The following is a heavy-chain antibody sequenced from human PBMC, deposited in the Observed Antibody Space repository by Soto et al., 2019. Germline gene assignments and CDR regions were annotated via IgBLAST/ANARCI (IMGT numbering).Heavy chain of an antibody. V-gene: IGHV4-59*08. D-gene: IGHD6-13*01. CDR3: ARQFTSSSWYFPGRYYFDY. CDR1: GGSISSYY. CDR2: IYYSGST. J-gene: IGHJ4*02. Sequence: NPAETLSLTCTVSGGSISSYYWSWIRQPPGKGLEWIGYIYYSGSTNYNPSLKSRVTISVDTSKNQFSLKLSSVTAADTAVYYCARQFTSSSWYFPGRYYFDYWGQGTLVTVSS.